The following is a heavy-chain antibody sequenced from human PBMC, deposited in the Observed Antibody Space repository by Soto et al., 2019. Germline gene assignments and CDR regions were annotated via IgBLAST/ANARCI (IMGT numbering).Heavy chain of an antibody. Sequence: ASLKVSCKASGYTFTSYGISWVRQAPGQGLEWMGWISAYNGNTNYAQKLQGRVTMTTDTFTSTAYMELRSLRSDDTAVYYCASTNLRPRAFDIWGQGTMVTVSS. CDR3: ASTNLRPRAFDI. V-gene: IGHV1-18*01. CDR1: GYTFTSYG. CDR2: ISAYNGNT. D-gene: IGHD5-12*01. J-gene: IGHJ3*02.